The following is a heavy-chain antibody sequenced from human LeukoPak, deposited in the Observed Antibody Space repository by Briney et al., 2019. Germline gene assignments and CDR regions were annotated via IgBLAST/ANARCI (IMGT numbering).Heavy chain of an antibody. V-gene: IGHV1-2*02. CDR3: ARVSSFDWLYYFDY. Sequence: ASVKVSCKASGYSFTGYYIHWVRQAPGQGLECMGWINPNSGDTNCAQKFQGRVTMTRDTSISTAYMELSRLRSDDTAIYYCARVSSFDWLYYFDYWGQGTLVTVSS. CDR2: INPNSGDT. D-gene: IGHD3-9*01. CDR1: GYSFTGYY. J-gene: IGHJ4*02.